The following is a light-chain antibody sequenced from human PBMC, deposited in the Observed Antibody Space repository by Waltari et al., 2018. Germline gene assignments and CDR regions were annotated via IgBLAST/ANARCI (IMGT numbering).Light chain of an antibody. V-gene: IGLV1-44*01. CDR1: NSNIGRNA. CDR2: TDN. J-gene: IGLJ3*02. CDR3: ATWDDSLNGWV. Sequence: QSVLTQPPSASGTPGQRVTISCSGSNSNIGRNAVNGNQQPPETAPKPLIYTDNQRPSGVPDRFSGSKSGTSASLAISGLQSEDEADYHCATWDDSLNGWVFGGGTKVTVL.